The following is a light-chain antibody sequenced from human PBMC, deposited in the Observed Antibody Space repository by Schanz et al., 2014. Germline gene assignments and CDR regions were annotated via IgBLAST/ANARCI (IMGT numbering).Light chain of an antibody. CDR1: QPVLNSSNRKNN. Sequence: DVVMTQSPDSLAVSLGERATINCKSSQPVLNSSNRKNNLAWYQQKPGHPPKLLIYWASTRESGVPDRFSGSGSGTDFTLTISSLQAEDVAVYYCQQYYGLPLTFGGGTKVEIK. J-gene: IGKJ4*01. CDR3: QQYYGLPLT. CDR2: WAS. V-gene: IGKV4-1*01.